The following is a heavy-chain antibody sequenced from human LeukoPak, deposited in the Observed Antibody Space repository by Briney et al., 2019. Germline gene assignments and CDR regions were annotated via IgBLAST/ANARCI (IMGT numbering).Heavy chain of an antibody. J-gene: IGHJ4*02. CDR3: AKDPYSDILTGYYSSVDSVPVLFDY. V-gene: IGHV3-23*01. Sequence: GGSLRLSCAASGFTFSSYTMTWVRQAPGEGLEWVSAISGSGGSTYYADSVKGRFTISRDNSKNTLYLQMSSLRAEDTAVYYCAKDPYSDILTGYYSSVDSVPVLFDYWDQGTLVAVSS. CDR2: ISGSGGST. CDR1: GFTFSSYT. D-gene: IGHD3-9*01.